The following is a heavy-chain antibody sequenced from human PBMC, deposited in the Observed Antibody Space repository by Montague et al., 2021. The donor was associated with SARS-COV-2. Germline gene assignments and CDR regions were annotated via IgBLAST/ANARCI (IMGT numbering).Heavy chain of an antibody. D-gene: IGHD3-22*01. J-gene: IGHJ4*02. CDR1: GFTFSNYW. CDR2: IQQDGSKK. CDR3: ARGRQHINMVVVVVTGGEYYFDF. V-gene: IGHV3-7*01. Sequence: SLRLSCAASGFTFSNYWMSWVRQAPGKGLEWVANIQQDGSKKYYVDSVKGRFTISRDNAKKSLYLQMNSLRAEDTAVYYCARGRQHINMVVVVVTGGEYYFDFWGQGTLVAVSS.